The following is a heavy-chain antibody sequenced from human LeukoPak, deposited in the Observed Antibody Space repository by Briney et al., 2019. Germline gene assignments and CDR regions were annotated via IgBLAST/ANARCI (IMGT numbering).Heavy chain of an antibody. CDR2: ISYDGSNK. J-gene: IGHJ3*02. CDR1: GFTFSSYG. D-gene: IGHD1-26*01. Sequence: GGSLRLSCAASGFTFSSYGMHWVRQAPGKGLEWVAVISYDGSNKYYADSVKGRFTISRDNSKNTLYLQMNSLRAEDTAVYYCANQGLVAPGAFDIWGRGTMVTVSS. CDR3: ANQGLVAPGAFDI. V-gene: IGHV3-30*18.